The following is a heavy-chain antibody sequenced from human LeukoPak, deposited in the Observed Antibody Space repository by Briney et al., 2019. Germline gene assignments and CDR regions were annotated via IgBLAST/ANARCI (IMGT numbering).Heavy chain of an antibody. V-gene: IGHV4-39*01. D-gene: IGHD6-13*01. CDR2: IYYSGST. Sequence: SETLSLTCTVSGGSISSSSYYWGWIRQPPGRGLEWIGSIYYSGSTYYNPSLKSRVTISVDTSKNQFSLKLSSVTAADTAVYYCARHLGSSWYSDYWGQGTLVTVSS. J-gene: IGHJ4*02. CDR3: ARHLGSSWYSDY. CDR1: GGSISSSSYY.